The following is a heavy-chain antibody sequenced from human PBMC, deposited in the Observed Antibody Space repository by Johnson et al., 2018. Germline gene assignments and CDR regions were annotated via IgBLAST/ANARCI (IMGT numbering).Heavy chain of an antibody. CDR3: ANIGEVVAFVI. CDR2: ISYDGSNK. J-gene: IGHJ3*02. CDR1: GFTFSSYG. Sequence: QVQLVESGGGVVQPGRSLRLSCAASGFTFSSYGMHWVRQAPGKGLEWVAVISYDGSNKYYADSVKGRFTISRDNSKNTLYLQMNSLRAEDTAVYYCANIGEVVAFVIWGQGTMVTVSS. D-gene: IGHD2-15*01. V-gene: IGHV3-30*18.